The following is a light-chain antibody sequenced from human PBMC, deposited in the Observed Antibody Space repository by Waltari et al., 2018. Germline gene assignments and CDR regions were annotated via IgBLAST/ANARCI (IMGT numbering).Light chain of an antibody. Sequence: DIQMTKYPSTLYASVGDRVTITCRASQTIVGWLAWYQQKPGKAPKLLIYQASSLESGVPSRFSGSGSGTEFTLTISSLQPDDFATYYCQQYNSYPITFGQGTRLEIK. V-gene: IGKV1-5*03. J-gene: IGKJ5*01. CDR3: QQYNSYPIT. CDR1: QTIVGW. CDR2: QAS.